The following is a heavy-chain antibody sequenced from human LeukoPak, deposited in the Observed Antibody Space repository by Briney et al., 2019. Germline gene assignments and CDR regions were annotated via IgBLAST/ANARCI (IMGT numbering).Heavy chain of an antibody. V-gene: IGHV3-21*01. CDR2: ISSSSSYI. CDR3: ARDGGWGGTVVTQSGFDY. Sequence: GGSLRLSCTVSGFTLSNAWMTWVRQAPGKGLEWVSSISSSSSYIYYADSVKGRFTISRDNAKNSLYLQMNSLRAEDTAVYYCARDGGWGGTVVTQSGFDYWGQGTLVTVSS. CDR1: GFTLSNAW. J-gene: IGHJ4*02. D-gene: IGHD4-23*01.